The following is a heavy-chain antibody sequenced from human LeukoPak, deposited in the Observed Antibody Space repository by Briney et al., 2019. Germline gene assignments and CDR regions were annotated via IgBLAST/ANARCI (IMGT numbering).Heavy chain of an antibody. D-gene: IGHD2-15*01. CDR2: INTYNGNT. CDR1: GYTFTSYG. CDR3: ARDFHCSGGSCLDAFDI. J-gene: IGHJ3*02. Sequence: ASVKVSCTSSGYTFTSYGISWVRQAPGQGLEWMGWINTYNGNTIYTQKLQGRVTMTTDTSTSTAYMELRSLRSDDTAVYYCARDFHCSGGSCLDAFDIWGQGTMVTVSS. V-gene: IGHV1-18*01.